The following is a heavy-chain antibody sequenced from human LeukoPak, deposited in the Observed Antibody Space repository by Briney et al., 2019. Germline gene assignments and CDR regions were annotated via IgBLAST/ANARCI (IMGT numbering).Heavy chain of an antibody. D-gene: IGHD3-22*01. V-gene: IGHV3-23*01. CDR3: AKGASMIVVVHIND. J-gene: IGHJ4*02. CDR1: GFTFSSYA. CDR2: ISGSGGST. Sequence: GGSLRLSCAASGFTFSSYAMSWVRQAPGKGLEWVSGISGSGGSTYYADSVKGRFTISRDNSKNTLYLQINSLRAEDTAVYYCAKGASMIVVVHINDWGQGTLVTVSS.